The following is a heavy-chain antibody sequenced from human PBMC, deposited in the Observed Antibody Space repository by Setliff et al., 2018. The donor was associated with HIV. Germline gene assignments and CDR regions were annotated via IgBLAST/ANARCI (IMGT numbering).Heavy chain of an antibody. V-gene: IGHV4-38-2*02. CDR2: IYHSGTT. D-gene: IGHD1-26*01. J-gene: IGHJ3*02. CDR1: GYSISSGYY. Sequence: SETLSLTCSVSGYSISSGYYWGWIRQPPGKGLEWFGSIYHSGTTYYNPSLKSRLTISADTSKNRFSLKLSSVTAADTAVYYCARGDGGSYYPGIWGQGTMVTVSS. CDR3: ARGDGGSYYPGI.